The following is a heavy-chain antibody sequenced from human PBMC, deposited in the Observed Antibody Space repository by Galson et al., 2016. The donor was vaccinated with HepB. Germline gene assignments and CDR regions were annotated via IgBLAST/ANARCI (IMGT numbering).Heavy chain of an antibody. J-gene: IGHJ4*02. CDR1: GFTFSSYS. Sequence: SLRLSCAASGFTFSSYSMNWVRQAPGKGLEWVSSISYSSSYIYYADSVKGRFTISRDNAKKSLYLQMNSLRAEDTAVYYCARSIAAAGTWAFDYWGQGTLVTVSS. CDR3: ARSIAAAGTWAFDY. CDR2: ISYSSSYI. V-gene: IGHV3-21*01. D-gene: IGHD6-13*01.